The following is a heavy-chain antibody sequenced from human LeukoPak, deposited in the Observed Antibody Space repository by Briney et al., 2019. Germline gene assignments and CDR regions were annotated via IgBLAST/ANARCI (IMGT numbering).Heavy chain of an antibody. D-gene: IGHD3-10*01. Sequence: PSETLSLTCTVSGGSISSYYWSWVRQPAGTALEWIGRIYTSGTITYNPSLKSRVTMSVDTSKNQFSLKLSSVTAADTAVYYCARDSGTTGEVKFDPWGQGTLVTVSS. CDR2: IYTSGTI. CDR3: ARDSGTTGEVKFDP. CDR1: GGSISSYY. V-gene: IGHV4-4*07. J-gene: IGHJ5*02.